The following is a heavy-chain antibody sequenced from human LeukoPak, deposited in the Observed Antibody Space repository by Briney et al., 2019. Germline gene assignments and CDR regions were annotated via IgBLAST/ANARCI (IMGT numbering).Heavy chain of an antibody. CDR3: ASHRFYDSSGYLGNPFDY. CDR2: FYSGGST. CDR1: GFTVSSNY. Sequence: GGSLRLSCAASGFTVSSNYMSWVRQAPGKGLEWVSVFYSGGSTYYADSVEGRFTISRDNSKNTLYLQMNSLRAEDTAVYHCASHRFYDSSGYLGNPFDYWGQGTLVTVSS. J-gene: IGHJ4*02. D-gene: IGHD3-22*01. V-gene: IGHV3-53*01.